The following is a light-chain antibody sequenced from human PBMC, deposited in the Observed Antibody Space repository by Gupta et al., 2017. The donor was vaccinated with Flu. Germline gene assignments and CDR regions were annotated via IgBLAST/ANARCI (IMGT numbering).Light chain of an antibody. J-gene: IGLJ2*01. CDR2: KDN. Sequence: SYEVTQPPSVSVSPGQTARITCSGDALPKQYAYWYQQKPGQPPVMIIYKDNERPSGIPERFSGSSSGTTITLTISGVQAEDEAVYYCQSADSSGTTFGGGTKLTVL. CDR3: QSADSSGTT. V-gene: IGLV3-25*03. CDR1: ALPKQY.